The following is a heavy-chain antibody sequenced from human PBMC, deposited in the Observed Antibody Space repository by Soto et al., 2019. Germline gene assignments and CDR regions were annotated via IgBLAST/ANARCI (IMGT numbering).Heavy chain of an antibody. D-gene: IGHD3-22*01. V-gene: IGHV3-33*01. CDR1: GFTFNTYG. J-gene: IGHJ4*02. CDR2: IWSDGNNK. CDR3: ARETSTYYYDSSAYLGFDY. Sequence: GGSLRLSCAASGFTFNTYGFHWVRQAPGKGLEWVAVIWSDGNNKYYADSVKGRFTISRDSSKNTLYLQMNSLRVEDTAVYYCARETSTYYYDSSAYLGFDYWGQGTLVTVSS.